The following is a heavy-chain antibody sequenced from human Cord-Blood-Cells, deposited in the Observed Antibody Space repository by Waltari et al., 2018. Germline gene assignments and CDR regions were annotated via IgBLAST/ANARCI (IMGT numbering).Heavy chain of an antibody. J-gene: IGHJ5*02. Sequence: QVQLVQSGAEVKKPGASVKVSCKASGYTFTSYAISCVRPAPGRGLEWMGCISANNGNTNYAQKLQGRVTMTTDTSTSTAYMELRSLRSDDTAVYYCARDLATVTNWFDPWGQGTLVTVSS. CDR1: GYTFTSYA. CDR3: ARDLATVTNWFDP. V-gene: IGHV1-18*01. CDR2: ISANNGNT. D-gene: IGHD4-17*01.